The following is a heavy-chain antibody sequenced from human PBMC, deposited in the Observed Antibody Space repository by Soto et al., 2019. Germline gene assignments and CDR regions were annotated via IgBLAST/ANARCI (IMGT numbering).Heavy chain of an antibody. CDR3: ARERTVNTYGHWYFGL. J-gene: IGHJ2*01. CDR1: GYTFTNYG. V-gene: IGHV1-18*01. CDR2: ISAYNANT. Sequence: QVQLVQSGAEVKKPGSSAKVSCKASGYTFTNYGISWVRQAPGQGLELMGWISAYNANTDYAQKLQGRVTITTDTSTSSADMERRGLTSDGTAVYYCARERTVNTYGHWYFGLWGRGTLVSVSS. D-gene: IGHD5-18*01.